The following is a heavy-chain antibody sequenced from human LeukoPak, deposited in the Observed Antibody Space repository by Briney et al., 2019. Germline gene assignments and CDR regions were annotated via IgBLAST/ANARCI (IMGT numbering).Heavy chain of an antibody. J-gene: IGHJ5*02. D-gene: IGHD3-22*01. Sequence: GGSLRLSCGASGFIFSDYYMSWIRQAPGKGLEWISYISSSGTPKYYADSVKGRFTISRDNAKNSLYLQMNSLRAEDTAVYYCARDPYYYDSSGYYPWGQGTLVTVSS. CDR2: ISSSGTPK. CDR1: GFIFSDYY. CDR3: ARDPYYYDSSGYYP. V-gene: IGHV3-11*04.